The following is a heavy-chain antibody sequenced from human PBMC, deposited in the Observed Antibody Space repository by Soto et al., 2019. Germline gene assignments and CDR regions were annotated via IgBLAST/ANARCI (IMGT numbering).Heavy chain of an antibody. CDR2: IIPIFGTA. V-gene: IGHV1-69*01. D-gene: IGHD1-26*01. Sequence: SVKGACKSGGGSYSSYASSWGRQDHGQGLEWMGGIIPIFGTANYAQKFQGRVTITADESTSTAYMELSSPRSEDTAVYYCARDAIVGATHNWFDPWGQGTLVTVSS. CDR1: GGSYSSYA. J-gene: IGHJ5*02. CDR3: ARDAIVGATHNWFDP.